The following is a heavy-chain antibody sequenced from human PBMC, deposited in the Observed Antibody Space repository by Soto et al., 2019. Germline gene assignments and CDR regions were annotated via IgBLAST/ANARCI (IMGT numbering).Heavy chain of an antibody. V-gene: IGHV1-69*04. CDR3: ARDPQFYCSGGSCYSRQFFAS. CDR1: GGTFSSYT. D-gene: IGHD2-15*01. J-gene: IGHJ4*02. CDR2: IIPILAIA. Sequence: GASGKVSCKASGGTFSSYTISWVRQAPGQGLEWMGRIIPILAIANYAQKFQGRVTITADKSTSTAYMELSSLRSEDTAVYYCARDPQFYCSGGSCYSRQFFASCGQGTLVTGSS.